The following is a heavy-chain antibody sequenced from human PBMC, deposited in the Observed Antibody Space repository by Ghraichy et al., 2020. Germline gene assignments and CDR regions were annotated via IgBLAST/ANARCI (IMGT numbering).Heavy chain of an antibody. CDR1: GGSISRSSYY. CDR3: ARPHRLGDPGAFDY. J-gene: IGHJ4*02. CDR2: IYYSGST. D-gene: IGHD3-16*01. V-gene: IGHV4-39*01. Sequence: SETLSLTCTVSGGSISRSSYYWGWIRQPPGKGLEWIGSIYYSGSTYYNPSLKSRVTISVDTSKNQFSLRLSSVTAADTAVYYCARPHRLGDPGAFDYWGQGTLITVSS.